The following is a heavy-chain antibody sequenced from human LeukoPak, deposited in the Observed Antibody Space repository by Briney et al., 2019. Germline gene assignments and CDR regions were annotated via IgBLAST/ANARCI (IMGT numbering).Heavy chain of an antibody. Sequence: GGSLRLSCAASGFTVSSNYMSWVRQAPGKGLEWVSVIYSGGTTNYADSVKGRFAISRDNSKNTLFLQMNSLRAEDTAVYYCAKDQTYYYDSSGYYSGSRDYWGQGTLVTVSS. CDR3: AKDQTYYYDSSGYYSGSRDY. CDR1: GFTVSSNY. J-gene: IGHJ4*02. V-gene: IGHV3-53*01. CDR2: IYSGGTT. D-gene: IGHD3-22*01.